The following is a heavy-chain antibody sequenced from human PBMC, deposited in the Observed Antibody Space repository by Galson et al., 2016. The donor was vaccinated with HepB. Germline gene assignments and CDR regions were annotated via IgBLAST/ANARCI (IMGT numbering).Heavy chain of an antibody. J-gene: IGHJ4*02. CDR1: GFNFENYG. CDR2: ISSDGSKK. D-gene: IGHD2-21*02. V-gene: IGHV3-30*18. CDR3: AKDAILGCGVDCYVHY. Sequence: SLRLSCAGSGFNFENYGMHWVRQAPGKGLEWVAVISSDGSKKYFSDSVKGRFTGSRDNSKNTLFLQMDSLRAEDTAVYYCAKDAILGCGVDCYVHYWGQGTLVTVSS.